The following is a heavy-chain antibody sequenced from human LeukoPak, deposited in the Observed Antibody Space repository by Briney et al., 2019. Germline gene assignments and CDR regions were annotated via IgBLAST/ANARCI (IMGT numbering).Heavy chain of an antibody. CDR3: ARGGHYYASSGYYDS. D-gene: IGHD3-22*01. J-gene: IGHJ5*02. Sequence: PGGSLRLSCAASGFTFSKYGMHWVRQAPGKGLEWVAFIRYDGSNKYYADSVKGRFTISRDNSKNTLYLQMNSLRAEDTAVYYCARGGHYYASSGYYDSWGQGTLVTVSS. CDR1: GFTFSKYG. V-gene: IGHV3-30*02. CDR2: IRYDGSNK.